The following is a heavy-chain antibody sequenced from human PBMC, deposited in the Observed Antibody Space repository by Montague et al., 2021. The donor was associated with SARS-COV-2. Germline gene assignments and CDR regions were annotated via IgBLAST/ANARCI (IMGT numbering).Heavy chain of an antibody. CDR1: GFTFSSYW. J-gene: IGHJ6*02. CDR2: INQDGSEN. Sequence: SLRLSCAASGFTFSSYWMSWVRQAPGKGLEWVANINQDGSENYYVDSMKGRFTISRDNVESSLYLQMDSLRAEDTAVYYCARDSIAADGNYYFYGMDVWGQGTTVTVSS. V-gene: IGHV3-7*01. D-gene: IGHD6-13*01. CDR3: ARDSIAADGNYYFYGMDV.